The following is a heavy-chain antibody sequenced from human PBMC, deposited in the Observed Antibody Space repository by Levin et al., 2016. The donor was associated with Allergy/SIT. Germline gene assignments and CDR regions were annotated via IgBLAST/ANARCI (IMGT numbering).Heavy chain of an antibody. CDR2: IKQDGSEK. V-gene: IGHV3-7*01. Sequence: GGSLRLSCAASGFTFSSYGMHWVRQAPGKGLEWVANIKQDGSEKYYVDSVKGRFTISRDNAKNSLYLQMNSQRAEDTAVYYCARGITFGGVTYYFDYWGQGTLVTVSS. D-gene: IGHD3-16*01. CDR3: ARGITFGGVTYYFDY. J-gene: IGHJ4*02. CDR1: GFTFSSYG.